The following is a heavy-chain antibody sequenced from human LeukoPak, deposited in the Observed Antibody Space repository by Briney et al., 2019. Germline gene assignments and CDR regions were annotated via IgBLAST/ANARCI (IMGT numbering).Heavy chain of an antibody. Sequence: SVKVSCKASGGTFSSYAISWVRQAPGQGLEWMGRIIPIFGIANYAQKFQGRVTITADKSTSTAYMELSSLRSEDTAVYYCARDRGGVYYYDSSGYNNWFDPWGQGTLVTVSS. J-gene: IGHJ5*02. CDR1: GGTFSSYA. CDR2: IIPIFGIA. V-gene: IGHV1-69*04. CDR3: ARDRGGVYYYDSSGYNNWFDP. D-gene: IGHD3-22*01.